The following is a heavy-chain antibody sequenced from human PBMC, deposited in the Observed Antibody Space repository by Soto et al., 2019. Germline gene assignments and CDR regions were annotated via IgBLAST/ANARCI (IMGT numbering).Heavy chain of an antibody. Sequence: QVHLVESGGGVVQPGKSLRLSCAASGFTFSSYGMHWVRQAPGKGLEWVAVISDDGSNKYYIDSVKGRFTISRDNSNNTLYLQMNSLRAEDTAGYYCTKGRYFDLLPYYFDYWGQGTLVTVSS. D-gene: IGHD3-9*01. J-gene: IGHJ4*02. CDR3: TKGRYFDLLPYYFDY. V-gene: IGHV3-30*18. CDR1: GFTFSSYG. CDR2: ISDDGSNK.